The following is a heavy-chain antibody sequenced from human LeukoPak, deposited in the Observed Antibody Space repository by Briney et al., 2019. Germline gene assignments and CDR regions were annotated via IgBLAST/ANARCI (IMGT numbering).Heavy chain of an antibody. CDR1: GFRFDDSA. Sequence: GGSLRLSCAASGFRFDDSAMHWVRHAPGKGLEWVSLVGGNGGATYYADSVKGRFTISRDNSKNSLYLQMNSLRTDDTALYYCVKDMGDYGDYVVHYWGQGTLVSVSS. J-gene: IGHJ4*02. V-gene: IGHV3-43*02. CDR3: VKDMGDYGDYVVHY. D-gene: IGHD4-17*01. CDR2: VGGNGGAT.